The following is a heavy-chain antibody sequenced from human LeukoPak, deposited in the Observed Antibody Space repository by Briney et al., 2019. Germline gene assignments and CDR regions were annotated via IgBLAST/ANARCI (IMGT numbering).Heavy chain of an antibody. CDR3: ARDGPWFGEFDY. CDR1: GFTFSNHG. Sequence: LPGGSLRLSCAASGFTFSNHGMHWVRQAPGKGLEWVAVIWYDGSNKYYADSVKGRFTISRDNSKNTLYLQMNSLRAEDTAVYYCARDGPWFGEFDYWGQGTLVTVSS. J-gene: IGHJ4*02. CDR2: IWYDGSNK. D-gene: IGHD3-10*01. V-gene: IGHV3-33*01.